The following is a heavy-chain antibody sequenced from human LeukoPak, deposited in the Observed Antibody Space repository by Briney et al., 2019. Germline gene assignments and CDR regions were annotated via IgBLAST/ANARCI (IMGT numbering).Heavy chain of an antibody. D-gene: IGHD6-19*01. CDR2: ITYDGRTD. CDR3: AKEPRVYSSGWGYDF. Sequence: PGGSLRLSCTASGFIFSTYGMHWVRQAPGKGLEWVAVITYDGRTDYYADSAKGRFTISRDNSKNTLYLQMNSLRAEDTAVYYCAKEPRVYSSGWGYDFWGQGTLVTVSS. J-gene: IGHJ4*02. CDR1: GFIFSTYG. V-gene: IGHV3-30*18.